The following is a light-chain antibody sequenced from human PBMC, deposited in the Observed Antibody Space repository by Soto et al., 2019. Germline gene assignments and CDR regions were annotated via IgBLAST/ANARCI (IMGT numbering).Light chain of an antibody. CDR3: AAWDDSLNGYV. Sequence: QSVLTQPPSASGTPGQGVPISCSGITSNIGSNTVNWYQQLPGTAPKLLIYNNNQRPSGVPDRFSGSKSGTSASLAIGGFQSEDEADYYCAAWDDSLNGYVFGTGTKVTVL. CDR2: NNN. J-gene: IGLJ1*01. CDR1: TSNIGSNT. V-gene: IGLV1-44*01.